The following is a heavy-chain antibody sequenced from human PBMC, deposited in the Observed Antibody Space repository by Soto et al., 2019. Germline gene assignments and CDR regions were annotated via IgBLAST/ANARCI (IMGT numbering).Heavy chain of an antibody. CDR2: IWYDGSNK. V-gene: IGHV3-33*01. D-gene: IGHD5-12*01. CDR1: GFTFSSYG. Sequence: QVQLVESGGGVVQPGRSLRLSCAASGFTFSSYGMHWVRQAPGKGLEWVAVIWYDGSNKYYADSVKGRFTISRDNSKNTLYLQMNSLRAEDTAVDYCARSAGVGYSGYDLAYWGQGTLVTVSS. J-gene: IGHJ4*02. CDR3: ARSAGVGYSGYDLAY.